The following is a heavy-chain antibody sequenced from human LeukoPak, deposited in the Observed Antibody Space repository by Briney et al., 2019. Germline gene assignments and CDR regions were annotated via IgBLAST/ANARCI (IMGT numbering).Heavy chain of an antibody. CDR1: GGSFSGYY. CDR2: INHSGST. Sequence: SETLSLTRAVYGGSFSGYYWSWLRQPPRRGLQWNGEINHSGSTNYNLSLKSRVTISVDTSKNQFSLKLSSVTAADAAVYYCARASRAKGDYWGQGTLVTVSS. V-gene: IGHV4-34*01. J-gene: IGHJ4*02. CDR3: ARASRAKGDY.